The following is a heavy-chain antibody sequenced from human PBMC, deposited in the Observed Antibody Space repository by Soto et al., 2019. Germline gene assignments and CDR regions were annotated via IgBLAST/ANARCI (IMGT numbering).Heavy chain of an antibody. CDR3: ARQAHGKYYYGSGSYPHFDY. V-gene: IGHV4-59*08. Sequence: NPSETLSLTCTVSGGSISSYYWSWIRQPPGKGLEWIGYIYYSGSTNYNPSLKSRVTISVDTSKNQFSLKLSSVTAADTAVYYCARQAHGKYYYGSGSYPHFDYWGQGTLVTVSS. CDR1: GGSISSYY. CDR2: IYYSGST. D-gene: IGHD3-10*01. J-gene: IGHJ4*02.